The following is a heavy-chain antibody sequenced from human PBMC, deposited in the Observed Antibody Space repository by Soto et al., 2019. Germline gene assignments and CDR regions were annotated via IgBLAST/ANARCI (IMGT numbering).Heavy chain of an antibody. CDR3: ARDGITMVRGVIIGYYYGMDV. V-gene: IGHV1-3*01. J-gene: IGHJ6*02. D-gene: IGHD3-10*01. Sequence: ASVKVSCKASGYTFTSYAMHWVRQAPGQRLEWMGWINAGNGNTKYSQKFQGRVTITGDTSASTAYMELSSLRSEDTAVYYCARDGITMVRGVIIGYYYGMDVWGQGTTVTVSS. CDR2: INAGNGNT. CDR1: GYTFTSYA.